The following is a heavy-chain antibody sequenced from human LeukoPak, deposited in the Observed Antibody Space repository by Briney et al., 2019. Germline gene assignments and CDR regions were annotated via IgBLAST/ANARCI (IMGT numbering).Heavy chain of an antibody. CDR1: GYSISSGYY. Sequence: SETLSLTCTVSGYSISSGYYWGWIRQPPGKGLEWIGSIYHSGSTYYTPSLKSRVTISVDTSKNQFSLKLSSVTAADTAVYYCARGGDMYYFDYWGQGTLVTVSS. V-gene: IGHV4-38-2*02. CDR2: IYHSGST. CDR3: ARGGDMYYFDY. J-gene: IGHJ4*02. D-gene: IGHD2-15*01.